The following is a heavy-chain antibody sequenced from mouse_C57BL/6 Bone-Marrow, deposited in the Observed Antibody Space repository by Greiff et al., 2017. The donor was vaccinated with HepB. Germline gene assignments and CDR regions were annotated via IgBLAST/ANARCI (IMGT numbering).Heavy chain of an antibody. D-gene: IGHD2-1*01. V-gene: IGHV1-52*01. CDR3: AFYFDLFHY. CDR2: IDPSDSET. Sequence: QVQLKQPGAELVRPGSSVKLSCKASGYTFTSYWMHWVKQRPIQGLEWIGNIDPSDSETHYNQKFKDKATLTVDTSSSTAYMQLSSLTSEDSAVYYCAFYFDLFHYWGEGTTLTVSS. CDR1: GYTFTSYW. J-gene: IGHJ2*01.